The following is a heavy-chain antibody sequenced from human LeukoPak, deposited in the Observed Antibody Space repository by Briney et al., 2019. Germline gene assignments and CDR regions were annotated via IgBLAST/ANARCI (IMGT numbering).Heavy chain of an antibody. D-gene: IGHD1-26*01. CDR3: ARSRSYFKPNAFDI. CDR2: IYYSGST. Sequence: PSETLSLTCTVSGGSISSSSYYWGWIRQPPGKGLEWIGSIYYSGSTYYNPSLKSRVTISVDTSKNQFSLKLSSVTAADTAVYYCARSRSYFKPNAFDIWGQGTMVTVSS. CDR1: GGSISSSSYY. J-gene: IGHJ3*02. V-gene: IGHV4-39*07.